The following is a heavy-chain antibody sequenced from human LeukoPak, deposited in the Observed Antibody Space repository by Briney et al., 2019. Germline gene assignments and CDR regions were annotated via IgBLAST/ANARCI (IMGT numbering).Heavy chain of an antibody. J-gene: IGHJ3*02. CDR3: AKAGFGSGSYIHSAFDI. D-gene: IGHD1-26*01. Sequence: PGGSLRLSCAASGFTFSSYGMHWVHQAPGKGLEWVAVISYDGSNKYYADSVKGRFTISRDNSKNTLYLQMNSLRAEDTAVYCCAKAGFGSGSYIHSAFDIWGQGTMVTVSS. CDR2: ISYDGSNK. V-gene: IGHV3-30*18. CDR1: GFTFSSYG.